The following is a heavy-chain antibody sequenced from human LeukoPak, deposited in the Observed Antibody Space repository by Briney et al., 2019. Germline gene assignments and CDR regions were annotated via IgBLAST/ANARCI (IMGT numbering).Heavy chain of an antibody. Sequence: SETLSLTCAVDGKSFSGHYWNWIRQPPGKGLGWIGEINYSGSTNYNPSLKSRVNISVDTSKRQFSLRLSSVTAADTAVYYCATSGYYCSGGNCDFWGQGTLVTVSS. J-gene: IGHJ4*02. V-gene: IGHV4-34*01. CDR2: INYSGST. CDR3: ATSGYYCSGGNCDF. CDR1: GKSFSGHY. D-gene: IGHD2-15*01.